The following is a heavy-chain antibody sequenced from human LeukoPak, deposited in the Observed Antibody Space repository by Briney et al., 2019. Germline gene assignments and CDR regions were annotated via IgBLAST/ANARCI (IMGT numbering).Heavy chain of an antibody. V-gene: IGHV4-59*01. CDR2: IYYSGST. J-gene: IGHJ5*02. CDR3: ARDQGRYCSGGSCFPDWFDP. Sequence: PSETLSLTCTVSGGSISSYYWSWIRQPPGKGLEWIGYIYYSGSTKYNPYLNSRVTISVDTSKNRFSQKLRSVTGADTAVYYCARDQGRYCSGGSCFPDWFDPWGQGTLVTVSS. CDR1: GGSISSYY. D-gene: IGHD2-15*01.